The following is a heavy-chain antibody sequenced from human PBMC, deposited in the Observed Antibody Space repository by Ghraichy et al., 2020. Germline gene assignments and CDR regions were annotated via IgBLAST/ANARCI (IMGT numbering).Heavy chain of an antibody. CDR2: INSDGSST. D-gene: IGHD3-10*01. CDR3: ARAAWGGWRARGEYYFDY. J-gene: IGHJ4*02. CDR1: GFTFSSYW. V-gene: IGHV3-74*01. Sequence: GGSLRLSCAASGFTFSSYWMHWVRQAPGKGLVWVSRINSDGSSTSYADSVKGRFTISRDNAKNTLYLQMNSLRAEDTAVYYCARAAWGGWRARGEYYFDYWGQGTLVTVSS.